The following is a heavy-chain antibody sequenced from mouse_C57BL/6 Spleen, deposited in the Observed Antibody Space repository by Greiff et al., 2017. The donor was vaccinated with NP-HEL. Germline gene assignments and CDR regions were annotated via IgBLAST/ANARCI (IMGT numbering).Heavy chain of an antibody. CDR3: AKRGITGSSYGYFDV. CDR2: IYPGDGDT. J-gene: IGHJ1*03. Sequence: VQLQESGAELVKPGASVKISCKASGYAFSSYWMNWVKQRPGKGLEWIGQIYPGDGDTNYNGKFKGKATLTADKSSSTAYMQLSSLTSEDSAVYFCAKRGITGSSYGYFDVWGTGTTVTVSS. CDR1: GYAFSSYW. D-gene: IGHD1-1*01. V-gene: IGHV1-80*01.